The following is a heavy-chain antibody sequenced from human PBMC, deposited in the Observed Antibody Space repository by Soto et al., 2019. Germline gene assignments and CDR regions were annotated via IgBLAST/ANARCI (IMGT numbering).Heavy chain of an antibody. CDR1: GYTFTSYG. Sequence: ASVNVSCKASGYTFTSYGISWVRQAPGQGLEWMGWISAYNGNTNYAQKLQGRVTMTTDTSTSTAYMELRSLRSDDTAVYYCARGKPSVTIFGVVITDFDYWGQGTLVTISS. CDR2: ISAYNGNT. CDR3: ARGKPSVTIFGVVITDFDY. D-gene: IGHD3-3*01. V-gene: IGHV1-18*01. J-gene: IGHJ4*02.